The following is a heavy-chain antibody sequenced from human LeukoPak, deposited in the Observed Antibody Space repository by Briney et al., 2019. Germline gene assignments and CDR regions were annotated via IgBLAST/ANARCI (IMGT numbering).Heavy chain of an antibody. CDR3: AKDIDSSGWAPSDY. D-gene: IGHD6-19*01. CDR2: IIPILGIA. Sequence: SVKVSCKASGGTFSSYAISWVRQAPGQGLEWMGRIIPILGIANYAQKFQGRVTITADKSTSTAYMELSSLRSEDTALYYCAKDIDSSGWAPSDYWGQGTLVTVSS. V-gene: IGHV1-69*04. J-gene: IGHJ4*02. CDR1: GGTFSSYA.